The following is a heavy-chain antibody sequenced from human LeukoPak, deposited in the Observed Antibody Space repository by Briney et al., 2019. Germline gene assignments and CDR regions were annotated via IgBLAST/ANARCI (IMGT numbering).Heavy chain of an antibody. J-gene: IGHJ6*02. D-gene: IGHD4-11*01. V-gene: IGHV1-69*13. CDR3: AREVSTDYYYYYGMDV. CDR2: IIPIFGTA. CDR1: GGTFSSYA. Sequence: SVKVSCKASGGTFSSYAISWVRQAPGQGLEWMGGIIPIFGTANYAQKFQGRVTITADESTSTAYMELSSLRSEDTAVYYCAREVSTDYYYYYGMDVWGQGTTVTVSS.